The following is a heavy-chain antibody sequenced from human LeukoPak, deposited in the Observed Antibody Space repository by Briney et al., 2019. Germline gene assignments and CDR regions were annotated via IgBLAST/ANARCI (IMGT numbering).Heavy chain of an antibody. CDR1: GYTFTDYY. CDR2: IDPNSGGT. CDR3: VRFASGSGWYSDY. Sequence: GASVKVSCKASGYTFTDYYMHWVRQAPGQGLEWMGRIDPNSGGTNYAQKFQGRITMTRDTSIATAYMELSRLRSDDTAVYYRVRFASGSGWYSDYWGQGTLVTVSS. J-gene: IGHJ4*02. D-gene: IGHD6-19*01. V-gene: IGHV1-2*06.